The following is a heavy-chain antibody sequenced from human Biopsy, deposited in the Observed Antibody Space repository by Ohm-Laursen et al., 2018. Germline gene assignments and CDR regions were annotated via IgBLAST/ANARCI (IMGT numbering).Heavy chain of an antibody. CDR1: EFNVDRNH. J-gene: IGHJ4*02. V-gene: IGHV3-66*01. CDR2: IHGSGRT. Sequence: GSLRLSCTASEFNVDRNHMNWVRQAPGKGPEWVSMIHGSGRTDYADSVKGRFTVSRDNSKDTVYLQMNALRVDDTAMYYCAGAGGHSFWGQGALVTVSS. CDR3: AGAGGHSF. D-gene: IGHD3-16*01.